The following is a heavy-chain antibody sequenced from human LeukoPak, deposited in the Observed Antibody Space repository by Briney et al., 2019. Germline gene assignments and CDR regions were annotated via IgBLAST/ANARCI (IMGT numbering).Heavy chain of an antibody. CDR1: GYTFVGYY. V-gene: IGHV1-2*02. Sequence: AASVKVSCKASGYTFVGYYLHWVRQAPGQGLEWMAWIDPYTRNTHYAQKFQGRITVTRDTSVSTTYMELSWLTSDDTARYYCAREYSASEHWGQGTLVTVSS. CDR2: IDPYTRNT. CDR3: AREYSASEH. D-gene: IGHD5-12*01. J-gene: IGHJ4*02.